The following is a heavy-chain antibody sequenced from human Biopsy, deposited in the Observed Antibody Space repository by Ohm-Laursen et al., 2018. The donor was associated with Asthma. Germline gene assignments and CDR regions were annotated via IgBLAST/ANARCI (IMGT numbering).Heavy chain of an antibody. J-gene: IGHJ6*02. CDR1: GGTFSNFA. Sequence: SVKVSCKAPGGTFSNFAISWVRQAPGQGLEWLGGIMTVFGTTNYAQKFQGRVTITADESTSTAYMGVTSLRFDDTAIYYCARPSPNRDILYYYYHMDVWGQGTTVIVSS. CDR3: ARPSPNRDILYYYYHMDV. D-gene: IGHD3-3*02. CDR2: IMTVFGTT. V-gene: IGHV1-69*13.